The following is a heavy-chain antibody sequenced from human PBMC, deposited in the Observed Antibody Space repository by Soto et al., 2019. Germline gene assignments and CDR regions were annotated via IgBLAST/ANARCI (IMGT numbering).Heavy chain of an antibody. Sequence: PGGSLRLSCVASGFTFSTFAMSWVRQAPGKGLEWVSAISASGGSTYYADSVKGRFTISRDNSNNTLYLQMNSLRVEDTAVYYCAKDPRVSFDPWGQGTLVTVSS. CDR3: AKDPRVSFDP. V-gene: IGHV3-23*01. J-gene: IGHJ5*02. CDR2: ISASGGST. CDR1: GFTFSTFA.